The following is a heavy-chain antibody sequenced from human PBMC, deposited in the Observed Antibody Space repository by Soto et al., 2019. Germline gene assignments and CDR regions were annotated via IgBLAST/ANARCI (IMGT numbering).Heavy chain of an antibody. Sequence: SETLSLTCTVSGGSISSYYWSWIRQPPGKGLEWIGYIYYSGSTNYNPSLKSRVTISVDTSKNQFSLKLSSVTAADTAVYYCARGNSYYDILTRRPYYYYYYMDVWGKGTTVTVSS. J-gene: IGHJ6*03. V-gene: IGHV4-59*01. D-gene: IGHD3-9*01. CDR3: ARGNSYYDILTRRPYYYYYYMDV. CDR1: GGSISSYY. CDR2: IYYSGST.